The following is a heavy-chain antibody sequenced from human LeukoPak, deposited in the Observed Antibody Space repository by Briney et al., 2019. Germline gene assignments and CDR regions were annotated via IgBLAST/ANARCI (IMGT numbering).Heavy chain of an antibody. J-gene: IGHJ5*02. V-gene: IGHV4-30-4*01. CDR3: AGGPDLEWLLSNWFDP. Sequence: SQTLSLTCTVSGASIRSGDYYWSWIRQPPGKGLEWIGYIYDSGSTYYNPSLKSRITISVDTSENRFSLKLSSVTATDTAVYYCAGGPDLEWLLSNWFDPWGQGTLVTVSS. D-gene: IGHD3-3*01. CDR2: IYDSGST. CDR1: GASIRSGDYY.